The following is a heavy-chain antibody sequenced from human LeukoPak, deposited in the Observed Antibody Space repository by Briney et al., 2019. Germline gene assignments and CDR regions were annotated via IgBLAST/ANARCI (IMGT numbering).Heavy chain of an antibody. V-gene: IGHV5-51*01. Sequence: GESLKISCKGSGYSFTSYWIGWVRQMPGKGLEWMGIIYPGDSDTRYSPSFQGQVTISADKSISTAYLQWSSLKASDPAIYYFARDHYYYSSGLPDYWGQGTLVTVSS. J-gene: IGHJ4*02. D-gene: IGHD3-22*01. CDR1: GYSFTSYW. CDR2: IYPGDSDT. CDR3: ARDHYYYSSGLPDY.